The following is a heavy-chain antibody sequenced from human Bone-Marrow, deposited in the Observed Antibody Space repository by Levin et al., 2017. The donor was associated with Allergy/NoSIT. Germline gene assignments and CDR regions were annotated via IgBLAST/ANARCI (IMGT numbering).Heavy chain of an antibody. D-gene: IGHD2-8*01. CDR1: GFTFSNYW. CDR2: IKEDGSEK. Sequence: GGSLRLSCVASGFTFSNYWMSWVRQAPGKGLEWVANIKEDGSEKYYVDSVKGRFTISRDNAKKSLYLQMNSLRAEDTAVYYCARDQRLDTNYSPVDYCGQGALVTVSS. V-gene: IGHV3-7*01. CDR3: ARDQRLDTNYSPVDY. J-gene: IGHJ4*02.